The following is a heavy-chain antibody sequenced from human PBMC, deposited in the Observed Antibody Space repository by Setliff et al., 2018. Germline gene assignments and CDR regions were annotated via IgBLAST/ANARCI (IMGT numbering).Heavy chain of an antibody. Sequence: GASVKVSCKASGFTLTSYPIHWVRQAPGQRLEWMGWINPDNGNRKYSQRFQGRVTITRDTSASTVFLELSTLRSEDTAVYYCATLLANYGSGTFDYWGQGTPVTVSS. CDR3: ATLLANYGSGTFDY. J-gene: IGHJ4*02. V-gene: IGHV1-3*01. D-gene: IGHD3-10*01. CDR2: INPDNGNR. CDR1: GFTLTSYP.